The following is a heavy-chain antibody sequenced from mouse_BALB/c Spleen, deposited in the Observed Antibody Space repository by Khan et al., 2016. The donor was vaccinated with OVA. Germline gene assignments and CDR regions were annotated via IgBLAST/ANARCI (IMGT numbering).Heavy chain of an antibody. Sequence: QVRLQQSGAELVRPGVSVKISCKGSGYTFTDFVMHWVKQSHAKSLEWIGVISTYYGETTHNQKFKGKATMTVDKSSSTALMEIASLTSEDTAISYWVVGSGESSFAYWGQGTLVTVAS. J-gene: IGHJ3*01. CDR1: GYTFTDFV. CDR3: VVGSGESSFAY. V-gene: IGHV1S137*01. D-gene: IGHD1-1*01. CDR2: ISTYYGET.